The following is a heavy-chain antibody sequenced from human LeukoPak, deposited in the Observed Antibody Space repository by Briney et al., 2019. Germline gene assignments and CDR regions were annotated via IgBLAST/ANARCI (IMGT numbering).Heavy chain of an antibody. Sequence: PGGSLRLSCAASGFTFSSYDMSWVRQAPGKGLEWVSAISGSGGSTYYADSVKGRFTISRDNSKNTLYLQMNSLRAEDTAVYYCAKCPFVVVVAATSWFDPWGQGTLVTVSS. J-gene: IGHJ5*02. CDR1: GFTFSSYD. V-gene: IGHV3-23*01. CDR3: AKCPFVVVVAATSWFDP. D-gene: IGHD2-15*01. CDR2: ISGSGGST.